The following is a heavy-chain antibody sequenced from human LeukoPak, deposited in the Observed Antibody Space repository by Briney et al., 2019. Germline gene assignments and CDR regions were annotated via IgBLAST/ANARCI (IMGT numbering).Heavy chain of an antibody. J-gene: IGHJ4*02. D-gene: IGHD3-22*01. CDR2: ISSSSSYT. Sequence: PGGSLRLSCAASGFTFSDYHMRWIRQAPGKGLECVSYISSSSSYTNYADSVKGRFTISRDNAKNSLYLQMNSLRDEDTAVYYCARTYETSGYYTPLLGYWGQGTLVTVSS. V-gene: IGHV3-11*06. CDR1: GFTFSDYH. CDR3: ARTYETSGYYTPLLGY.